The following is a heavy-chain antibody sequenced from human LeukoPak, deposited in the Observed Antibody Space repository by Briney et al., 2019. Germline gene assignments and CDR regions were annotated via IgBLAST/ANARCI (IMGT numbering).Heavy chain of an antibody. CDR3: ARDRFVSDLWFGELPKALLDAFDI. V-gene: IGHV4-39*07. J-gene: IGHJ3*02. CDR1: GGSISSGGYY. D-gene: IGHD3-10*01. Sequence: SETLSLTCTVSGGSISSGGYYWSWIRQPPGKGLEWIGSIYYSGSTYYNPSLKSRVTISVDTSKNQFSLKLSSVTAADTAVYYCARDRFVSDLWFGELPKALLDAFDIWGQGTMVTVSS. CDR2: IYYSGST.